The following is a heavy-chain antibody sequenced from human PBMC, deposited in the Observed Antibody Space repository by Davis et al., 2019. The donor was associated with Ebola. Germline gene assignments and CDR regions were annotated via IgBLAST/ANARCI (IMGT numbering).Heavy chain of an antibody. CDR2: IYPRDSDT. Sequence: GESLKISCKGSGYSFNTYWIAWVRQMPGKGLEWMGIIYPRDSDTRYRPSFEGQVTISVDRSISTAYLQWSSLKASDSAMYYCAKQESLYGSSDYWGQGTLVTVSS. CDR3: AKQESLYGSSDY. J-gene: IGHJ4*02. CDR1: GYSFNTYW. V-gene: IGHV5-51*01. D-gene: IGHD3-22*01.